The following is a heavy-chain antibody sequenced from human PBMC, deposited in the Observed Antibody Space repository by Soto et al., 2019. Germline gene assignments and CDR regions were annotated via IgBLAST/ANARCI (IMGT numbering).Heavy chain of an antibody. Sequence: QVQLQESGPVLVKPSETLSLTCAVSGASITDNNWWSWVRQSPGKGLEWIGEVVHWGTSNYNPSLGSRVTVSMDRSKNQVSLTLISVTAADSAVYYCARHVGVPGTRGFDYWGQGILVTVSS. CDR2: VVHWGTS. D-gene: IGHD6-19*01. CDR1: GASITDNNW. V-gene: IGHV4-4*02. CDR3: ARHVGVPGTRGFDY. J-gene: IGHJ4*02.